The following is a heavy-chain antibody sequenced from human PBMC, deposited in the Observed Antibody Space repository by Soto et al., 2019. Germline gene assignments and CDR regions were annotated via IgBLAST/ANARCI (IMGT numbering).Heavy chain of an antibody. V-gene: IGHV1-24*01. D-gene: IGHD2-2*02. CDR2: FDPEDGET. Sequence: VSVQVSCKGSGYTLTELSMHWVRQAPGKELEWMGGFDPEDGETIYAQKFQGRVTMTEDTSTDTAYMELSSLRSEDTAVYYCAVKVVPAAITVSDVWGQGTTVTVSS. CDR3: AVKVVPAAITVSDV. J-gene: IGHJ6*02. CDR1: GYTLTELS.